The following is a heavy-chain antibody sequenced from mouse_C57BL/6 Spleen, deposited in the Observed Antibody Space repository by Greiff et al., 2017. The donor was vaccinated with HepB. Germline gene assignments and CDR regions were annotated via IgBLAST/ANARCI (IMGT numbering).Heavy chain of an antibody. CDR2: INPNNGGT. CDR1: GYTFTDYN. V-gene: IGHV1-22*01. CDR3: ARRGYYSNYLDY. J-gene: IGHJ2*01. Sequence: VQLQQSGPELVKPGASVKMSCKASGYTFTDYNMHWVKQSHGKSLEWIGYINPNNGGTSYNQKFKGKATLTVNKSSSTAYMELRSLTSEDSAVYYCARRGYYSNYLDYWGQGTTLTVSS. D-gene: IGHD2-5*01.